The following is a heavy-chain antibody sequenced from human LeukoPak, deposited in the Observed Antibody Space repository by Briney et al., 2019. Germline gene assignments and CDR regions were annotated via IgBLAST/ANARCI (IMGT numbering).Heavy chain of an antibody. D-gene: IGHD3-9*01. Sequence: PSETLSLTCTVSGGSISSYYWSWIRQPAGEGLEWIGRIYTSGSTNYNPSLKSRVTMSVDTSKNQFSLKLSSVTAADTAVYYCARGWYYDILTGYYNGFDYWGQGTLVTVSS. CDR2: IYTSGST. V-gene: IGHV4-4*07. J-gene: IGHJ4*02. CDR3: ARGWYYDILTGYYNGFDY. CDR1: GGSISSYY.